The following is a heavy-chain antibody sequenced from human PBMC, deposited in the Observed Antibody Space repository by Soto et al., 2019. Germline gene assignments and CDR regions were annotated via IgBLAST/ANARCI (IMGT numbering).Heavy chain of an antibody. Sequence: GGSLRLSCAASAFSFSTSWMHWVRQAPGEGLVWVSTVSPGGDVSHYTDSVKGRFTISRDNSRRTLHLQMDSLRAEDAAVYFCVRRAITATTNWGAFDVWGQGTVVTVSS. V-gene: IGHV3-23*01. D-gene: IGHD1-20*01. J-gene: IGHJ3*01. CDR1: AFSFSTSW. CDR2: VSPGGDVS. CDR3: VRRAITATTNWGAFDV.